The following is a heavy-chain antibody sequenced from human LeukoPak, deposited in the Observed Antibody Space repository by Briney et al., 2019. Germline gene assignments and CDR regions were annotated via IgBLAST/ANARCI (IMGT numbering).Heavy chain of an antibody. CDR1: CGSISSYH. CDR2: NYTSGST. D-gene: IGHD2-15*01. J-gene: IGHJ3*02. Sequence: SEPLSLPCTVSCGSISSYHWSWIRHPARKGMECIGLNYTSGSTHYKPSHKSRVTMSVDTSKNQCSLKLSSVTAADTAVYYCARWMEGSLMPYAFDIWGEGTMVTVSS. V-gene: IGHV4-4*07. CDR3: ARWMEGSLMPYAFDI.